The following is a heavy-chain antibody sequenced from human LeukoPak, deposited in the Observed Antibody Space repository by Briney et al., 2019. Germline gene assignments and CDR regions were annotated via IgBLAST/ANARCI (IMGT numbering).Heavy chain of an antibody. J-gene: IGHJ5*02. CDR2: MDYSGST. Sequence: SETLSLTCTVSGGSISDYYWTWIRQSPGTGLEWIGYMDYSGSTAYNPSLKSRVTISVDTSKNQFSLKLSSVTAADTAVYYCAVYSSGDNWFDPWGQGTLVTVSS. CDR1: GGSISDYY. V-gene: IGHV4-59*08. CDR3: AVYSSGDNWFDP. D-gene: IGHD3-22*01.